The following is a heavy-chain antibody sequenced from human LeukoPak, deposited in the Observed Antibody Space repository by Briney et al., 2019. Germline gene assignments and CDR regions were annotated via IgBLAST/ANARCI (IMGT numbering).Heavy chain of an antibody. CDR1: GFTFSSYW. CDR3: VATSSSPYYFDF. Sequence: PGGSLRLSCAASGFTFSSYWMSWVRQAPGKGLEWLSYISSSSAYTRYADSVKGRFTISRNNAKNSLYLQMDSLRAEDTAVYYCVATSSSPYYFDFWGQGTQVTVSS. J-gene: IGHJ4*02. CDR2: ISSSSAYT. D-gene: IGHD4-11*01. V-gene: IGHV3-11*03.